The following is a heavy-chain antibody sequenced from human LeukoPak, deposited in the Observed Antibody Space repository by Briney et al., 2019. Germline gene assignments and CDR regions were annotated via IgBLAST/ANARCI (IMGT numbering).Heavy chain of an antibody. J-gene: IGHJ4*02. CDR1: GYSFTTYW. V-gene: IGHV5-51*03. CDR2: IYPGDSDT. CDR3: ARSASGSSSPDDHFDY. Sequence: PGQSLKISCEGSGYSFTTYWIGWVRQMPGKGLEWMGIIYPGDSDTRYSPSFQGQVTISADKSISTAYLQWSSLKASDTAMYYCARSASGSSSPDDHFDYWGQGTLVTVSS. D-gene: IGHD1-26*01.